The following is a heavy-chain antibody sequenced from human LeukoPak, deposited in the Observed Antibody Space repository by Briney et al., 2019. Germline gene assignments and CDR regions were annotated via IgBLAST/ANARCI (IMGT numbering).Heavy chain of an antibody. CDR2: IIPIFGSP. V-gene: IGHV1-69*05. Sequence: SVRVSCKASGGNFRDYALSWVRLAPGQGLEWMGGIIPIFGSPTYGQKFQDRVTMTIDESTATAYLELNSLRSDDTAIYYCARQVVAAGFDDWGQGTLVTVSS. CDR1: GGNFRDYA. D-gene: IGHD6-25*01. J-gene: IGHJ4*02. CDR3: ARQVVAAGFDD.